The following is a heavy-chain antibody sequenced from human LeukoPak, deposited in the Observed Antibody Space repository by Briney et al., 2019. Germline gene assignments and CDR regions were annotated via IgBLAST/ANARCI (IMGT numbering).Heavy chain of an antibody. D-gene: IGHD3-10*01. CDR1: GFTFDDYA. V-gene: IGHV3-9*01. CDR3: AKDYYGSGSGNWFDP. CDR2: ISWNSGSI. Sequence: PGRSLRLSCAASGFTFDDYAMHWARQAPGKGLEWVAGISWNSGSIGYADSVKGRFTISRDNAKNSLYLQMNSLRAEDTALYYCAKDYYGSGSGNWFDPWGQGTLVTVSS. J-gene: IGHJ5*02.